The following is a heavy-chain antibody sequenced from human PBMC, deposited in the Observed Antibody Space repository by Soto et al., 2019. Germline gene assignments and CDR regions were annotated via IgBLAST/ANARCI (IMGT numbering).Heavy chain of an antibody. CDR1: GFTFSSYG. Sequence: QVQLVESGGGVVQPGRSLRLSCAASGFTFSSYGMHWVRQAPGKGLEWVAVISYDGSNKYYADSVKGRFTISRDNSKITLYLQMNSLSAEDTAVYYCAKEPHLSGYDIFDYWGQGTLVTVSS. CDR2: ISYDGSNK. V-gene: IGHV3-30*18. J-gene: IGHJ4*02. CDR3: AKEPHLSGYDIFDY. D-gene: IGHD5-12*01.